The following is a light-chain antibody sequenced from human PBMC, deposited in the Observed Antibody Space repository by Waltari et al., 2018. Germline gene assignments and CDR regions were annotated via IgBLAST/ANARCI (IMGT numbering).Light chain of an antibody. CDR1: NSNIGFTS. Sequence: QSVLSQPPSASASPGQGVTISCSGSNSNIGFTSVFWYQHVPGTAPKLVIFRVSQRPSGVPGRFSGSKSGTSASLAISGLRSEDEADYYCASWDQSLRGVVFGGGTKLTVL. CDR2: RVS. J-gene: IGLJ2*01. V-gene: IGLV1-47*01. CDR3: ASWDQSLRGVV.